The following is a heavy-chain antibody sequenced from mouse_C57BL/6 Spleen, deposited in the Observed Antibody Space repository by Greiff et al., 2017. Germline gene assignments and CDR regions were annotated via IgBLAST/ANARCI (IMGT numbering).Heavy chain of an antibody. J-gene: IGHJ3*01. CDR2: IWRGGST. V-gene: IGHV2-5*01. Sequence: VHLVESGPGLVQPSQSLSITCTVSGFSLTSYGVHWVRQSPGKGLEWLGVIWRGGSTDYNAAFMSRLSITKDNSKSQVFFKMNSLQADDTAIYYCAKKHYDYDVFAYWGQGTLVTVSA. D-gene: IGHD2-4*01. CDR1: GFSLTSYG. CDR3: AKKHYDYDVFAY.